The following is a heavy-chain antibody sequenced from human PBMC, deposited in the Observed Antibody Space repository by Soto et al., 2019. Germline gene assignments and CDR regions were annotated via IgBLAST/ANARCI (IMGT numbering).Heavy chain of an antibody. CDR3: ARSIRYCSGGSCYSRLDFDY. Sequence: PSETLSLTCTVSGGSISSYYWSWIRQPPGKGLEWIGYIYYSGSTNYNPSLKSRVTISVDTSKNQFSLKLSPVTAADMAVYYCARSIRYCSGGSCYSRLDFDYWGQGTLVTVS. J-gene: IGHJ4*02. V-gene: IGHV4-59*01. CDR2: IYYSGST. D-gene: IGHD2-15*01. CDR1: GGSISSYY.